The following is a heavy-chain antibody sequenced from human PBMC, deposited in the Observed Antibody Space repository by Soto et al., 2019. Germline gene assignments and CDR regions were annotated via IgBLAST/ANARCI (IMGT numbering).Heavy chain of an antibody. V-gene: IGHV3-23*01. CDR1: GFSFCSYA. D-gene: IGHD3-3*01. J-gene: IGHJ4*02. CDR2: ISGSDGKT. CDR3: ARWSYLDY. Sequence: PGGSLRLSCAASGFSFCSYALSWFRQAPGKGLEWVSTISGSDGKTFYADSVKGRFSISRDTSQNTLYLQMNSLRADDTAIYYCARWSYLDYWGQGTRVTVSS.